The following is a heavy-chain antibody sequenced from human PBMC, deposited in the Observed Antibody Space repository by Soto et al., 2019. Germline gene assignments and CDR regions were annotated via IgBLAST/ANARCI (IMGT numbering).Heavy chain of an antibody. J-gene: IGHJ5*02. CDR3: VKDLRPKRGRFGP. V-gene: IGHV3-23*01. Sequence: GGSLRLSCAASGFNFYNYAMTWVRQAPGKGLEWVSGISGDGTRTYYGDSVKGRFTISRDNSKNKVFLQMNSLRAEDTALYYCVKDLRPKRGRFGPWGQGTRVTVYS. CDR1: GFNFYNYA. D-gene: IGHD3-3*01. CDR2: ISGDGTRT.